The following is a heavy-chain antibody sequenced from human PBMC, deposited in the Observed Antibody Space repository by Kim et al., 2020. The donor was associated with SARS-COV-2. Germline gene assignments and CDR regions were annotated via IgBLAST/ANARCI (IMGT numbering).Heavy chain of an antibody. V-gene: IGHV3-33*01. D-gene: IGHD3-10*01. CDR3: ARSIMVRGAIIARLDY. J-gene: IGHJ4*02. CDR1: GFIFSDFG. Sequence: GGSLRLSCAASGFIFSDFGMHWVRQAPGKGLEWVALICYDGTNQFYTDSVKGRFTISRDNSKDTLYLQMNNLRAEDTAVYYCARSIMVRGAIIARLDYWGQGTLVTVSS. CDR2: ICYDGTNQ.